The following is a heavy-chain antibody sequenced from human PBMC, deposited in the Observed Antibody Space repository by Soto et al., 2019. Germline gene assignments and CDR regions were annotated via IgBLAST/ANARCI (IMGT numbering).Heavy chain of an antibody. CDR1: GYTFTGYY. J-gene: IGHJ5*02. D-gene: IGHD6-19*01. V-gene: IGHV1-2*02. Sequence: QVQLVQSGAEVKKPGASVKVSCKASGYTFTGYYMHWVRQAPGQGLEWMGWINPNSGGTNYAQKFQGRVTRTRDTSISAAYRELSRLRADDTAVYYCAPAGGSGWENWFDPWGQGTLVTVSS. CDR3: APAGGSGWENWFDP. CDR2: INPNSGGT.